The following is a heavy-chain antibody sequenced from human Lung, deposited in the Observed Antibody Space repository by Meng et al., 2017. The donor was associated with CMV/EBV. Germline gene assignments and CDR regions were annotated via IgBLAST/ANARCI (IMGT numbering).Heavy chain of an antibody. D-gene: IGHD1-1*01. CDR1: GFSFSNYG. CDR3: AKDLRGFNTGSNPGGYGMDV. Sequence: GGSLRLXCVASGFSFSNYGLNWVRQAPGKGLEWVAVIWYDGSDKYYIDSVKGRFTISRDNSKNTLHLQMNNLRAEDTAVYYCAKDLRGFNTGSNPGGYGMDVWGQGTTVTVS. V-gene: IGHV3-33*06. J-gene: IGHJ6*02. CDR2: IWYDGSDK.